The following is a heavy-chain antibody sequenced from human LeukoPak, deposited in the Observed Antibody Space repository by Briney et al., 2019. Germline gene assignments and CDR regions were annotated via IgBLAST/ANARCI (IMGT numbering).Heavy chain of an antibody. J-gene: IGHJ3*02. Sequence: SETLSLTCAVYGGSFSGYYWSWIRQPPGKGLEWIGEINHSGSTNYNPSLKSRVTISVDTSKNQFSLKLSSVTAAGTAVYYCASRTTVTTPAFDIWGQGTMVTVSS. D-gene: IGHD4-17*01. CDR1: GGSFSGYY. CDR2: INHSGST. V-gene: IGHV4-34*01. CDR3: ASRTTVTTPAFDI.